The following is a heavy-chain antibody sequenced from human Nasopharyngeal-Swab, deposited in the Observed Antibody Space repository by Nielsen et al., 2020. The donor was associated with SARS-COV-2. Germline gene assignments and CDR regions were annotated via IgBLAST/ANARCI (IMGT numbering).Heavy chain of an antibody. CDR3: ARDGGYSYNDAFDI. Sequence: SCAASGFTFSDYYMSWIRQAPGKGLVWVSRINSDGSSTSYADSVKGRFTISRDNAKNTLYLQMNSLRAEDTAVYYCARDGGYSYNDAFDIWGQGTMVTVSS. V-gene: IGHV3-74*01. J-gene: IGHJ3*02. CDR2: INSDGSST. D-gene: IGHD5-18*01. CDR1: GFTFSDYY.